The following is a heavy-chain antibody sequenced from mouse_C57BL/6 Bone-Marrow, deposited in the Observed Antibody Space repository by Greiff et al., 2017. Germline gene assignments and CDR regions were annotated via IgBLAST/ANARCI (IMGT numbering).Heavy chain of an antibody. V-gene: IGHV1-22*01. J-gene: IGHJ4*01. CDR1: GYTFTDYN. Sequence: VQLQQSGPELVKPGASVKMSCKASGYTFTDYNMHWVKQSHGKSLEWIGYINPNNGGTSYNQKFKGKATLTVNKYSSTAYMELRSLTSEDSAVYYCANDLLLLRRYYYAMDYWGQGTSVTVSS. D-gene: IGHD2-2*01. CDR3: ANDLLLLRRYYYAMDY. CDR2: INPNNGGT.